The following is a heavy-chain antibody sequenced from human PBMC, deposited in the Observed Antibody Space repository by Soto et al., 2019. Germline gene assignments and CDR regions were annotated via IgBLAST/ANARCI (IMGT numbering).Heavy chain of an antibody. CDR3: ARAQARFFGDQRAFDF. Sequence: VQLVQSGAEVKRPGASVKVSCTTSGYFITHYDINWVRQAPGQGLEWMGWMNPNTGNANFAQKFQGRVTMTRDTSTRTAYMELSSLRSEDTAVYYCARAQARFFGDQRAFDFWGQGTKVSVSS. CDR2: MNPNTGNA. CDR1: GYFITHYD. V-gene: IGHV1-8*01. D-gene: IGHD3-10*01. J-gene: IGHJ3*01.